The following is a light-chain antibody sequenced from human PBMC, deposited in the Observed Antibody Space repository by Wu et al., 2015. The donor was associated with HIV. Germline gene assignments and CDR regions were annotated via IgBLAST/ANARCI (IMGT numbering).Light chain of an antibody. Sequence: EIVLTQSPATLPLSPGERATLSCRASQSVNTYLAWYQQKPGQAPRLLIYDASNRATGIPARFSGSGSGTDFTLTISSLEPEDFAVYYCQQRTNWPRFTFGPGTKWISN. CDR2: DAS. CDR1: QSVNTY. CDR3: QQRTNWPRFT. V-gene: IGKV3-11*01. J-gene: IGKJ3*01.